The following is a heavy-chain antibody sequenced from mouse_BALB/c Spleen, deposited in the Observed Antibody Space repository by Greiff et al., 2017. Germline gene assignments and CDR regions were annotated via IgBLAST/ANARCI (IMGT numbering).Heavy chain of an antibody. J-gene: IGHJ2*01. CDR2: INPCTGYT. V-gene: IGHV1-7*01. CDR1: GYTFTSYW. Sequence: QVQLQQSGAELAKPGASVKMSCKASGYTFTSYWMYWVKQRPGQGLEWIGYINPCTGYTEYNQKFKDKATLTADKSSSTTYMQLSSLTSEDSAVYYCARGEHCCGSSNSFDYWGQGTTLTVSS. CDR3: ARGEHCCGSSNSFDY. D-gene: IGHD1-1*01.